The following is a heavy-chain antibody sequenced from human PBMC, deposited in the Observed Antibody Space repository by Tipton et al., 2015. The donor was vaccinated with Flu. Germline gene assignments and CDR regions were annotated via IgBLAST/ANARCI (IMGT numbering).Heavy chain of an antibody. CDR1: GGSIGGYY. CDR3: ARDPSLGMPDYFDS. CDR2: IYNSEYT. Sequence: LRLSCTVSGGSIGGYYWNWIRQPPGKGLEWIGYIYNSEYTKYSPSLKSRVTISVDTSKKQFSLQLRSVTAADTAVYYCARDPSLGMPDYFDSWGQGTLVTASS. J-gene: IGHJ4*02. D-gene: IGHD2-2*01. V-gene: IGHV4-59*12.